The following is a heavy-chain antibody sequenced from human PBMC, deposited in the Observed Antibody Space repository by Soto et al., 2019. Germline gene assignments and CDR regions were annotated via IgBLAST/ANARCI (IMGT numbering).Heavy chain of an antibody. CDR3: VGVVAATPPTYYFDY. Sequence: EVQLLESGGGLVQPGGSLRLSCAASGFTFSSYAMSWVRQAPGKGLEWVSAISGSGGSTYYADSVKGRFTISRDNSKNTLYLQMNSLRAEDTAVYYCVGVVAATPPTYYFDYWGQGTLVTVSS. D-gene: IGHD2-15*01. V-gene: IGHV3-23*01. CDR1: GFTFSSYA. J-gene: IGHJ4*02. CDR2: ISGSGGST.